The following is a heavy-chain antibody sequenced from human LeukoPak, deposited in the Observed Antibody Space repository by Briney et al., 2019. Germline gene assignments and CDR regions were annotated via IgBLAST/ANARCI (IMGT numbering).Heavy chain of an antibody. V-gene: IGHV4-59*03. CDR1: GGSISSYY. D-gene: IGHD3-16*01. CDR3: ARTSVWWFDP. J-gene: IGHJ5*02. CDR2: IYYSGST. Sequence: PSETLSLTCTVSGGSISSYYWSWIRQPPGKGLEWIGYIYYSGSTNYNPSLKSRVTISVDTSKNQFSLELTSVTAADTAVYYCARTSVWWFDPWGPGTLVTVSS.